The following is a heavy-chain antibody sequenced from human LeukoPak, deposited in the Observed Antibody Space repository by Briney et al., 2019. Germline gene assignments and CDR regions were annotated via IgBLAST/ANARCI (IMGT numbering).Heavy chain of an antibody. D-gene: IGHD6-13*01. J-gene: IGHJ4*02. Sequence: SETLSLTCAVSGGSISSSNWWSWVRQPPGKGLEWIGEIYHSGSTNYNPSLKSRVTISVDKSKNQFSLKLSSVTAADTAVYYCARLGPAAGTSFDYWGQGTLVTVSS. CDR3: ARLGPAAGTSFDY. CDR2: IYHSGST. CDR1: GGSISSSNW. V-gene: IGHV4-4*02.